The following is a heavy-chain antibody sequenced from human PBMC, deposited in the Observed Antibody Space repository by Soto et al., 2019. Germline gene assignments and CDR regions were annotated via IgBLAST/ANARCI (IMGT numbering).Heavy chain of an antibody. D-gene: IGHD3-10*01. CDR2: IWTSGNT. CDR1: GGSITSYY. J-gene: IGHJ4*02. Sequence: SLTCTVSGGSITSYYWSWLRQPAGKGLEWIGRIWTSGNTIYNPSLRSRVAMSVDTSKKQFSLKLTSVTAADTAVYYCARGLSGVYSFDYWGQGALVTVSS. CDR3: ARGLSGVYSFDY. V-gene: IGHV4-4*07.